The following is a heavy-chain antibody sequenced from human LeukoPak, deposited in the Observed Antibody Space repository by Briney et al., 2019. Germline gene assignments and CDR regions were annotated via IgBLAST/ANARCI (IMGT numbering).Heavy chain of an antibody. Sequence: SETLSLTCTVSGGSISSSSYYWGWIRQPPGKGLEWIGSIYYSGSTYCNPSLKSRVTISVDTSKNQFSLKLSSVTAADTAVYYCASPRGYCSGGSCYHYFDYWGQGTLVTVSS. V-gene: IGHV4-39*01. CDR1: GGSISSSSYY. J-gene: IGHJ4*02. CDR3: ASPRGYCSGGSCYHYFDY. CDR2: IYYSGST. D-gene: IGHD2-15*01.